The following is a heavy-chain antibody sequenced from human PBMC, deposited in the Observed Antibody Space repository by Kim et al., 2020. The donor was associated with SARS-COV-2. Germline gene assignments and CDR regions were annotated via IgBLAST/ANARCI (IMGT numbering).Heavy chain of an antibody. CDR3: ARGVTPGNYYYYYMDV. D-gene: IGHD2-21*02. Sequence: GGSLRLSCAASGFTFSSYWMSWVRQAPGKGLEWVANIKQDGSEKYYVDAVKGRFTISRDNAKNSLYLQMNSLRAEDRAVYYCARGVTPGNYYYYYMDVWGRRATVTVSS. CDR2: IKQDGSEK. CDR1: GFTFSSYW. J-gene: IGHJ6*03. V-gene: IGHV3-7*01.